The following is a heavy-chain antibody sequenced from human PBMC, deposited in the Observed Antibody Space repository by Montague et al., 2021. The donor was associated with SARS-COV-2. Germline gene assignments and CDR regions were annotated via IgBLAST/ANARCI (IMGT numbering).Heavy chain of an antibody. D-gene: IGHD5/OR15-5a*01. CDR1: GGSMNSYY. J-gene: IGHJ5*02. Sequence: SETLSLTCSVSGGSMNSYYWSWLRQTPGKGLEWIGYIYYRGSTNYNPSLKSRVTISVDTSKNQFSLSLTSVTAADTAVYYCARESTYSWFDPWGQGTLVTVSS. V-gene: IGHV4-59*01. CDR3: ARESTYSWFDP. CDR2: IYYRGST.